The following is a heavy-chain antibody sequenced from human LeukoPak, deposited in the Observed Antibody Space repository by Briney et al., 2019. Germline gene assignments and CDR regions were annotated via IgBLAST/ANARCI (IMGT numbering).Heavy chain of an antibody. CDR1: EFTFRSYW. CDR2: INSDGSST. J-gene: IGHJ3*02. D-gene: IGHD2-15*01. Sequence: GGSLRLSCAASEFTFRSYWMHWVRQAPGKGLVWVSRINSDGSSTTYADSVKGRFTISRDNTKNTLFLQMISLRAEDTAVYYCARDCSDKGCYASAFDMWGRGTTVTISS. CDR3: ARDCSDKGCYASAFDM. V-gene: IGHV3-74*03.